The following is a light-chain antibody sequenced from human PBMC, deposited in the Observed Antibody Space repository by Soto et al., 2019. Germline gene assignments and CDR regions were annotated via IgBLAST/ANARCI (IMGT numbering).Light chain of an antibody. V-gene: IGKV3D-20*02. J-gene: IGKJ5*01. CDR2: GES. CDR3: QKRSNWPPT. Sequence: EIVLTQSPGTLSLSPGESATLSCRASQSVDSTYLTWYQQKTGQAPRLLIYGESGRATGVPDRFSGSGSGTDFNLTISRLEPEDFAVYYCQKRSNWPPTFGQGTRLEIK. CDR1: QSVDSTY.